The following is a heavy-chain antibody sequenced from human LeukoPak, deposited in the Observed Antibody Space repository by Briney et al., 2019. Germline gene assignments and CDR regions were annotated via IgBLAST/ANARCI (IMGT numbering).Heavy chain of an antibody. Sequence: WETLSLTCTVSGGSISSFYWSWIRQPPGKGLEWIGHFHDSGGTKYNPSLESRVAISVDTSKNQFSLMVNSVTAADTAVYYCARGDPSGRPGIGFDYWGQGTLVTVSS. CDR1: GGSISSFY. V-gene: IGHV4-59*01. CDR2: FHDSGGT. CDR3: ARGDPSGRPGIGFDY. J-gene: IGHJ4*02. D-gene: IGHD1-26*01.